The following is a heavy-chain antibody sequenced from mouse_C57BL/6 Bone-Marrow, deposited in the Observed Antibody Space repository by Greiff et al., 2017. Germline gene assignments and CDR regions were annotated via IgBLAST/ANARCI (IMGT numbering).Heavy chain of an antibody. V-gene: IGHV7-1*01. Sequence: EVQRVESGGGLVQSGRSLRLSCATSGFTFSDFYMEWVRQAPGKGLEWIAASRNKANDYTTEYSASVKGRFIVSRDTSQSILYLQMNALRAEDTAIYYCARDATMVAYWGQGTLVTVSA. D-gene: IGHD1-1*02. J-gene: IGHJ3*01. CDR1: GFTFSDFY. CDR2: SRNKANDYTT. CDR3: ARDATMVAY.